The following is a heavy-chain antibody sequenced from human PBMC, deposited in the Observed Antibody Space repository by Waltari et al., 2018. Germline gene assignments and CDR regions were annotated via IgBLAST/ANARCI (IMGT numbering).Heavy chain of an antibody. V-gene: IGHV4-39*02. Sequence: QLQLQESGPGLLQPSEPLSLTCTVPGSSISTSTYYWSWICQPHGKGLEWIGSIYYSGSTYYNPSLKSRVTISVDTSKNQFSLKLSSVTAADTAVYYCARDYGDSYFDYWGQGTLVTVSS. D-gene: IGHD4-17*01. CDR3: ARDYGDSYFDY. CDR2: IYYSGST. J-gene: IGHJ4*02. CDR1: GSSISTSTYY.